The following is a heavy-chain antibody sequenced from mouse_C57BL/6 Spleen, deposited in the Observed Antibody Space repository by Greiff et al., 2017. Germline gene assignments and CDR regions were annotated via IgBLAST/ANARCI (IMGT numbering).Heavy chain of an antibody. D-gene: IGHD1-1*01. Sequence: VQLQQPGAELVRPGTSVKLSCKASGYTFTSYWMHWVKQRPGQGLEWIGVIDPSDSYTNYNQKFKGKATLTVDTSSSTAYMQLSSLTSEDSAVYYGARKTTVVEDAMDYWGQGTSVTVSS. CDR1: GYTFTSYW. CDR2: IDPSDSYT. V-gene: IGHV1-59*01. CDR3: ARKTTVVEDAMDY. J-gene: IGHJ4*01.